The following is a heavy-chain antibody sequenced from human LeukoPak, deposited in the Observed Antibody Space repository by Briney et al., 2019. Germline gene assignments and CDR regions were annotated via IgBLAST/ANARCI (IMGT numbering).Heavy chain of an antibody. CDR2: ISSSGSTI. Sequence: GGSLRLSCAASGFTFSSYEMNWVRQAPGKGLEWVSYISSSGSTIYYADSVKGRFTISRDNAENSLYLQMNSLRAEDTAVYYCARDGRHSSGFNYYYYYYMDVWGKGTTVTVSS. CDR3: ARDGRHSSGFNYYYYYYMDV. CDR1: GFTFSSYE. V-gene: IGHV3-48*03. D-gene: IGHD3-22*01. J-gene: IGHJ6*03.